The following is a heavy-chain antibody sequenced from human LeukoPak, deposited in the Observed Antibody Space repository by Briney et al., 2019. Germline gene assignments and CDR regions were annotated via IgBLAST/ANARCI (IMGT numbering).Heavy chain of an antibody. J-gene: IGHJ4*02. V-gene: IGHV4-39*01. CDR3: VSPRGFSYGYFDY. CDR2: IYYSKNT. Sequence: SETLSLTCTVSGGSISSSSAYWGWIRQPPGKGLEWIGSIYYSKNTYYNPSLKSRVTISADTSKNQFSLTLGSVSATDMAVYYCVSPRGFSYGYFDYWGQGTLVTVSS. D-gene: IGHD5-18*01. CDR1: GGSISSSSAY.